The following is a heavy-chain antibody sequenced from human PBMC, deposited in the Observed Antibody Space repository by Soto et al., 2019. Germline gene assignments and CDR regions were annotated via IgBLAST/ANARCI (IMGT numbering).Heavy chain of an antibody. J-gene: IGHJ3*02. CDR1: GGSISSYY. CDR2: IYYSGST. V-gene: IGHV4-59*01. CDR3: ARSSSWYGLGAFDI. D-gene: IGHD6-13*01. Sequence: PSETLSLTCTVSGGSISSYYWSWIRQPPGKGLEWIGYIYYSGSTNYNPSLKSRVTISVDTSKNQFSLKLSSVTAADTAVYYCARSSSWYGLGAFDIWGQGTMVTVSS.